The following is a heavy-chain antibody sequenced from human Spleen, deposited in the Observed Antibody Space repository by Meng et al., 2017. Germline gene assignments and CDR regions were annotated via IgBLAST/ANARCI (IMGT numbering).Heavy chain of an antibody. V-gene: IGHV1-2*02. CDR3: ARVKSTIAVTGRNMLPDY. Sequence: ASVKVSCKASGYSFTGYYMHWVRQAPGQGLEWMGWINPNTGGTNYAQMFQGRVTMTRDTSVSTAYMELSSLRSDDTAIYYCARVKSTIAVTGRNMLPDYWGQGTVVTVSS. CDR2: INPNTGGT. CDR1: GYSFTGYY. J-gene: IGHJ4*02. D-gene: IGHD6-19*01.